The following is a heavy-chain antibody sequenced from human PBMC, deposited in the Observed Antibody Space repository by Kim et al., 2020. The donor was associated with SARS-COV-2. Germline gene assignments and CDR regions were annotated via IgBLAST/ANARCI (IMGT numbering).Heavy chain of an antibody. CDR3: ARIFLGGSYLDWFDS. CDR1: GYTFSSYG. CDR2: IRVSGDS. D-gene: IGHD3-10*01. Sequence: ASVKVSCKGSGYTFSSYGITWVRQAPGQGLEWMGWIRVSGDSNYAQKFQDRVTMTTDTSTSTAYMELRSLRSDDTAVYYCARIFLGGSYLDWFDSWGQGTLVTVSA. J-gene: IGHJ5*01. V-gene: IGHV1-18*01.